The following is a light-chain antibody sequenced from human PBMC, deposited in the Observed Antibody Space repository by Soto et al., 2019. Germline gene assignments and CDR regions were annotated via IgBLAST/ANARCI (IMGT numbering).Light chain of an antibody. CDR3: QHYNNWPRT. CDR2: GAS. CDR1: QSVSSN. Sequence: EIVMTQSPATLSVSPGGTATLSCRASQSVSSNLAWYQQKPAQAPRLCIYGASTRATGIPARFSGSGSGTEFTLTISSRQYEDVAVYYCQHYNNWPRTFGQGTKVEI. V-gene: IGKV3-15*01. J-gene: IGKJ1*01.